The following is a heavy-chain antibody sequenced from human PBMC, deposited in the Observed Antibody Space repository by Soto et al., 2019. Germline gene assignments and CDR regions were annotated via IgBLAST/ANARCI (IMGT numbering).Heavy chain of an antibody. Sequence: SVKVSCKASRVAFSKFIVTWVRQAPGLGPEWVGGIIPIFGTANYAQKFQGRVTITADESTSTSYMEVNNLRSEDTAVYYCAKVRYSSTMGYYSGMDVWGQGTTVTVSS. D-gene: IGHD2-2*01. CDR3: AKVRYSSTMGYYSGMDV. J-gene: IGHJ6*02. CDR1: RVAFSKFI. CDR2: IIPIFGTA. V-gene: IGHV1-69*13.